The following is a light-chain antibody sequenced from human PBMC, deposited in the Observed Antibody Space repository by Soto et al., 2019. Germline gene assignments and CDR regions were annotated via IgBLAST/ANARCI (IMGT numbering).Light chain of an antibody. CDR2: ITS. CDR1: QTIGNSY. Sequence: EFVLTQSPGTLSLSPGETATLSCRASQTIGNSYLAWYQQKPGQAPRLLIYITSNRATGIPDRFTGSGSGTDFTLTISRLEPEDFAVYYCQQYGSSPMYTFGQGTKLEIK. CDR3: QQYGSSPMYT. V-gene: IGKV3-20*01. J-gene: IGKJ2*01.